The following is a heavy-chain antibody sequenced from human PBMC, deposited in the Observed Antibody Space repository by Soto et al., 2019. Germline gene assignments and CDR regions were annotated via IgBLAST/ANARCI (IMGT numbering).Heavy chain of an antibody. CDR1: SGSFSGYY. D-gene: IGHD3-16*01. CDR2: LYQGLSI. CDR3: ARHGGYYFDY. V-gene: IGHV4-34*01. J-gene: IGHJ4*02. Sequence: QVQLQQWGAGLLKPSETLSLTCAVYSGSFSGYYWSWIRQPPGKGLEWIGELYQGLSIIYNPSLESRVTISGDSSKNQFSLKLRSVTAADTAVYYCARHGGYYFDYLGQGTLVTVSS.